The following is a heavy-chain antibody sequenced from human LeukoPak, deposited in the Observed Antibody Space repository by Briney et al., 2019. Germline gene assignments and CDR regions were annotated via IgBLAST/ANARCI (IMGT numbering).Heavy chain of an antibody. CDR2: VNPDGGDT. V-gene: IGHV1-2*02. Sequence: GASVKVSCKASGNSFTGYYIHWVRQAPGQGLEWMGWVNPDGGDTNYAQKFQGRVTMTRDTSISTAYMELSRLRSDDTAVYYCARGVSGSYYYYYMDVWGKGTTVTISS. CDR1: GNSFTGYY. D-gene: IGHD1-26*01. J-gene: IGHJ6*03. CDR3: ARGVSGSYYYYYMDV.